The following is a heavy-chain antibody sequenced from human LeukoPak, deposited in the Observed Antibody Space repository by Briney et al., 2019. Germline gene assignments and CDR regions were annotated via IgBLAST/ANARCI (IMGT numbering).Heavy chain of an antibody. CDR2: MNPNSGNT. D-gene: IGHD5-12*01. Sequence: ASVKVSCRTSGYSFTSYDINWVRQATGQGLEWMGWMNPNSGNTGYAEKFQGRVTMTTNTSISTAYMELSSLRSEDTAVYYCAGLKLIPGYTGYGIDSWGQGTLVTVSS. CDR1: GYSFTSYD. CDR3: AGLKLIPGYTGYGIDS. J-gene: IGHJ5*01. V-gene: IGHV1-8*02.